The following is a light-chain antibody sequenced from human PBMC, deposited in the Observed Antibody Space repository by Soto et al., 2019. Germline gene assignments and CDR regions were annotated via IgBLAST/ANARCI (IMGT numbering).Light chain of an antibody. V-gene: IGKV3-11*01. CDR1: QSVSTY. J-gene: IGKJ5*01. Sequence: EIVLTQSPATLSLSPGENVTLSCRTSQSVSTYFAWYQQKPGRAPRLLIYDASNRATGIPARFIRSGSGTDFTLTISRLEPEDFAVYYCQQRSNWPITFGQGTRLEIK. CDR2: DAS. CDR3: QQRSNWPIT.